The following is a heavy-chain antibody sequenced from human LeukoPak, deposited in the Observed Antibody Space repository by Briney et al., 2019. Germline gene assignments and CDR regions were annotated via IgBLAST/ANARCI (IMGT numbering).Heavy chain of an antibody. CDR1: GGSISSSSYY. Sequence: SETLSLTCTVSGGSISSSSYYWGWIRQPPGKGLEWIGSIYYSGSTYHNPSLKSRVTISVDTSKNQFSLKLSSVTAADTAVYYCARVNDWFDPWGQGTLVTVSS. CDR3: ARVNDWFDP. J-gene: IGHJ5*02. CDR2: IYYSGST. V-gene: IGHV4-39*07.